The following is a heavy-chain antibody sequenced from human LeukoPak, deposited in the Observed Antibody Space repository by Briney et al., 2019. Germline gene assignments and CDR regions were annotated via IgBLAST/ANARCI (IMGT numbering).Heavy chain of an antibody. Sequence: GGSLRLSCAASGFSFSTYWMSWVRQTPGKGLEFVANIDQGGSVRNYMDSLKGRCTISRDNAKKSLYLEINSLRADDTAVYYCARDPKSSSFDLWGRGALVTVSS. D-gene: IGHD6-13*01. CDR1: GFSFSTYW. J-gene: IGHJ4*02. CDR2: IDQGGSVR. CDR3: ARDPKSSSFDL. V-gene: IGHV3-7*01.